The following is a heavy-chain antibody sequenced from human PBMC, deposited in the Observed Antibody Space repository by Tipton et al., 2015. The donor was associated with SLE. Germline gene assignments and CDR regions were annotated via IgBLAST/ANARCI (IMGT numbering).Heavy chain of an antibody. CDR2: VYYSGNT. V-gene: IGHV4-38-2*02. D-gene: IGHD7-27*01. J-gene: IGHJ5*02. CDR3: ARMGMRNWIDP. CDR1: GFSISSAYY. Sequence: TLSLTCTVSGFSISSAYYWGWIRQPPGKGLEWIGSVYYSGNTYYNPSLKSRLTISVDTSQNHFSLRLSSVTAADTAVYYCARMGMRNWIDPWGQGTLVTVSS.